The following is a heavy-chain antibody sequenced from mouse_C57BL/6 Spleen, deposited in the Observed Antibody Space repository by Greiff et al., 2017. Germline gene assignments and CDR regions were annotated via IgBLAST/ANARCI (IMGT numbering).Heavy chain of an antibody. CDR2: IYPGSGST. Sequence: QVQLQQSGAELVKPGASVKMSCKASGYTFPSYWITWVKQRPGQGLEWIGDIYPGSGSTNYNEKFKSKATLTVDTSSSTAYMQLSSLTSEDSAVYYGAINDYDGGNCDYWGQGTTLTVSS. J-gene: IGHJ2*01. CDR3: AINDYDGGNCDY. CDR1: GYTFPSYW. V-gene: IGHV1-55*01. D-gene: IGHD2-4*01.